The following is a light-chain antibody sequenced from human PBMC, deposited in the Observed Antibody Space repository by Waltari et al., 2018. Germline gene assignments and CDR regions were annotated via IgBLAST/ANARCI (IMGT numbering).Light chain of an antibody. CDR3: HHRSTWSLT. J-gene: IGKJ4*01. Sequence: EIVLTQSPATLSLSPGERATLSCRASQSINNYLAWYQHNPGQPPRLLIYDASNRATGVPARFSGGGSETDFTLTISSLDPEDFAVYYCHHRSTWSLTFGGGTEVEI. CDR1: QSINNY. V-gene: IGKV3-11*01. CDR2: DAS.